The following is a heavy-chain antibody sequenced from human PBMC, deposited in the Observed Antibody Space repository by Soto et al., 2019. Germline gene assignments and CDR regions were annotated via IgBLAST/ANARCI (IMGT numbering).Heavy chain of an antibody. J-gene: IGHJ6*02. D-gene: IGHD3-10*01. CDR2: ISYSGNT. Sequence: ESLSLACIVSDNSISSYYWSWIRQPPGKGLEWIGYISYSGNTNYNPSLKSRVSISVDTSKNQFSLKLSSVTAADTAVYYCASGEMTTIVDYYKHYAMDVWGQGTTVTVSS. CDR3: ASGEMTTIVDYYKHYAMDV. CDR1: DNSISSYY. V-gene: IGHV4-59*13.